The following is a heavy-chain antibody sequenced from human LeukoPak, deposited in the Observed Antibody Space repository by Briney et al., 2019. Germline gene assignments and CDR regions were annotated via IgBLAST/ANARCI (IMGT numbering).Heavy chain of an antibody. V-gene: IGHV1-46*03. D-gene: IGHD2-2*02. CDR2: IDASGEST. J-gene: IGHJ1*01. Sequence: ASVKVSCKASGYTFTSYPIHWVRQAPGQRPEWMGIIDASGESTTYAQKFQGRVTLNRDTSTSTVYMELGSLRSEDTAVYYCARGCGDSRCYIVQHWGQGTLVTVSS. CDR3: ARGCGDSRCYIVQH. CDR1: GYTFTSYP.